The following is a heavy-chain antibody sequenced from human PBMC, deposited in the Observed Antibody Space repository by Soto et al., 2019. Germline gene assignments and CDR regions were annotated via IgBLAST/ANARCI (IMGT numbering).Heavy chain of an antibody. Sequence: QVQLVESGGGVVQPGRSLRLSCAASGFTFSSYARHWVRQAPGKGLEWVAGISYDGSNKYYADSVKARFTISRDNSKNSVYLQMSSLRAEDTAVYYCARPLWRDDYNWGYFDLWGRGTLVTVSS. CDR2: ISYDGSNK. D-gene: IGHD4-4*01. V-gene: IGHV3-30-3*01. CDR1: GFTFSSYA. CDR3: ARPLWRDDYNWGYFDL. J-gene: IGHJ2*01.